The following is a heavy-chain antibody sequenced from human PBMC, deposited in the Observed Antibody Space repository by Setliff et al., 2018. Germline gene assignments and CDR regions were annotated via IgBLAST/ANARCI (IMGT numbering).Heavy chain of an antibody. CDR2: IYTSGST. Sequence: PSETLSLTCTVSGGSISNYYWSWIRQPAGKGLEWIGRIYTSGSTNYNPSLKSRVTMSVDTSKNQFSLKLSSVTAADTAVYYCARDRRGYSYGSLGYYYYYMDVWGKGTTVTSP. CDR1: GGSISNYY. D-gene: IGHD5-18*01. CDR3: ARDRRGYSYGSLGYYYYYMDV. J-gene: IGHJ6*03. V-gene: IGHV4-4*07.